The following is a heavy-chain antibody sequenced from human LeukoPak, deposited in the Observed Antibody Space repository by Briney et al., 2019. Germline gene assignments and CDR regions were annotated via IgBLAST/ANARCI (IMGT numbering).Heavy chain of an antibody. D-gene: IGHD4/OR15-4a*01. CDR2: IYPGDSDT. CDR1: GYSFTNYW. CDR3: ARRHDNTDYWTY. V-gene: IGHV5-51*01. J-gene: IGHJ4*02. Sequence: GEPLKISCKGSGYSFTNYWIGWVRQMPGTGLEWMGIIYPGDSDTRYSPSFQGQVTISADKSITTAYLEWSSLKASDTAVYYCARRHDNTDYWTYWGQGTLVTVSS.